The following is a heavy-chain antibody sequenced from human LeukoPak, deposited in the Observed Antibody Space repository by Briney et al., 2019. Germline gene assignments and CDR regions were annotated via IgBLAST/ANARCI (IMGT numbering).Heavy chain of an antibody. CDR1: GFTFSSYE. D-gene: IGHD5-12*01. Sequence: GGSLRLSCAASGFTFSSYEVNWVRQAPGKGLEWVSYISSSGSTIYYADSVKGRFTISRDNAKNSLYLQMNSLRAEDTAVYYCARGRVATVRIYYYYYGMDVWGKGTTVTVSS. V-gene: IGHV3-48*03. CDR3: ARGRVATVRIYYYYYGMDV. CDR2: ISSSGSTI. J-gene: IGHJ6*04.